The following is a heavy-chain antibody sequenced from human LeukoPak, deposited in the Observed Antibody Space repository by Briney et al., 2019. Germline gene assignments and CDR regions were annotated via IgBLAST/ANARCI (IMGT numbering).Heavy chain of an antibody. CDR2: ISSSGSTI. CDR1: GFTFTTYA. J-gene: IGHJ6*02. CDR3: ARDHHSSSWYGENYNYGMDV. Sequence: GGSLRLSCAASGFTFTTYAMSWVRQAPGKGLEWVSYISSSGSTIYYADSVKGRFTISRDNAKNALYLQMNSLRAEDKAVYYCARDHHSSSWYGENYNYGMDVWGQGTTVTVSS. V-gene: IGHV3-48*03. D-gene: IGHD6-13*01.